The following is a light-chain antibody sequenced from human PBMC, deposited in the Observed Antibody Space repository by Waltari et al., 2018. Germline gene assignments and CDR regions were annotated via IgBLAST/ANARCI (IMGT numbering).Light chain of an antibody. J-gene: IGKJ1*01. V-gene: IGKV1-9*01. CDR2: AAF. Sequence: DIQLTQSPSFLSASVGDRVTITCRASQGISSYFAWYQQKPGKAPKLLIYAAFTLQNGVPSRFSGSGSGTEFTLTISSLQPEDFATYYCQQLNSYPWTFGPGTKVEIK. CDR3: QQLNSYPWT. CDR1: QGISSY.